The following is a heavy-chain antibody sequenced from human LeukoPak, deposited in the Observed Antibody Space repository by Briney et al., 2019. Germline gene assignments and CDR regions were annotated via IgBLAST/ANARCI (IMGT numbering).Heavy chain of an antibody. CDR1: GYSFTSYW. V-gene: IGHV5-51*01. CDR3: AIPLGAAALPNAFDI. D-gene: IGHD1-26*01. CDR2: IYPGDSDT. J-gene: IGHJ3*02. Sequence: GESLKISCKGSGYSFTSYWIGWVRQMPGKGLEWMGIIYPGDSDTRYSPSFQGQVTISADKSISTAYLQWSSLKASDTAMYYCAIPLGAAALPNAFDIWGQGPMPTVSS.